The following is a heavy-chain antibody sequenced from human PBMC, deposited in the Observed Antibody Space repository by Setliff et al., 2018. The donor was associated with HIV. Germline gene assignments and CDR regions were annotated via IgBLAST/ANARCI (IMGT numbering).Heavy chain of an antibody. V-gene: IGHV5-51*01. CDR3: AISGSPDGRPT. D-gene: IGHD3-10*01. Sequence: GESLKISCKVSGYNFAGYWIAWVRQMPGKGLEWMGFIYPGDSDIRYSPSFQGQVTISVDKSISTAYLRWSSLKASDTAMYYCAISGSPDGRPTWGQGTLVTVSS. J-gene: IGHJ5*02. CDR1: GYNFAGYW. CDR2: IYPGDSDI.